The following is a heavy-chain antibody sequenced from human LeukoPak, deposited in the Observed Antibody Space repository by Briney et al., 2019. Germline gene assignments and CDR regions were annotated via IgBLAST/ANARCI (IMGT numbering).Heavy chain of an antibody. Sequence: GGSLRLSCAASGFKFRDYYMSWIRQAPGKGLEWISYITMSGSVIQYSSSVKGRFTTSRDNARTSLSLQMNSLRADDTAVYYCARGGWSRGWFDPWGQGTLVTVSS. CDR3: ARGGWSRGWFDP. D-gene: IGHD6-19*01. CDR2: ITMSGSVI. V-gene: IGHV3-11*01. J-gene: IGHJ5*02. CDR1: GFKFRDYY.